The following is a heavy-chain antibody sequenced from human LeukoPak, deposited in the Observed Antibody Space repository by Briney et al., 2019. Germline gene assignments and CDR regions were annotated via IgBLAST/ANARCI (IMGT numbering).Heavy chain of an antibody. V-gene: IGHV4-38-2*02. J-gene: IGHJ3*02. CDR3: ARATYYYDSSGYWTLEFDFDI. Sequence: PSETLSLTCSVSGYPISSGYYWGWIRQPPGKGLEWIGSIYHSDNTYYNPSLKSRVTISVDTSKNQFFLKLTSVTAADTAVYYCARATYYYDSSGYWTLEFDFDIWGQGTMVTVSS. D-gene: IGHD3-22*01. CDR1: GYPISSGYY. CDR2: IYHSDNT.